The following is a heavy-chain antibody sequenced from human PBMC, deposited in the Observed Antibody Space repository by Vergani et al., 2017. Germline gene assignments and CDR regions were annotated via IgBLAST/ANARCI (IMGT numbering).Heavy chain of an antibody. CDR3: AREYDSSGYYYLY. J-gene: IGHJ4*02. D-gene: IGHD3-22*01. CDR2: ISSGTSYK. Sequence: EVQLVESGGGLVKPGGSLRLSCAASGFTFSRYSMNWVRQAPGKGLEWVSSISSGTSYKYYADSVRGRFTISRDDAKSSLYLQMNSLRAEDTAVYYCAREYDSSGYYYLYWGQGTLVTVSS. V-gene: IGHV3-21*01. CDR1: GFTFSRYS.